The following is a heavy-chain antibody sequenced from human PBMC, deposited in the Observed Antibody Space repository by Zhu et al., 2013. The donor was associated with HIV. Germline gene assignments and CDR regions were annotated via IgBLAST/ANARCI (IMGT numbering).Heavy chain of an antibody. CDR1: GGTFSNYA. D-gene: IGHD4-17*01. J-gene: IGHJ3*02. Sequence: QLVQSGAAIRXRGPQSKVSREASGGTFSNYAINWVRQAPGQGLEWMAEIIPIFGITKYTQKFQGRVTITAAESTSTAYMELRGLRSEDTAVYYCARVSTTVRSFDIWGQGTMVTVSS. CDR2: IIPIFGIT. CDR3: ARVSTTVRSFDI. V-gene: IGHV1-69*13.